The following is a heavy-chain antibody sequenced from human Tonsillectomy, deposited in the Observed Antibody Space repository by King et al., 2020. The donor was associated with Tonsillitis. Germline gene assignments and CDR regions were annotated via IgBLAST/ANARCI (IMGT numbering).Heavy chain of an antibody. CDR2: IIPLFGIV. D-gene: IGHD3-10*01. J-gene: IGHJ5*01. CDR3: ARGSGLAARDWFDS. Sequence: QLVQSGAEVKKPGSSVKVSCKAPGGTFSNYGISWVRQAPGQGLEWMGGIIPLFGIVNYAQKFQDRVTITADRSTSTAYMDLSSLNSDDTAVYYCARGSGLAARDWFDSWGQGTLVTVSS. CDR1: GGTFSNYG. V-gene: IGHV1-69*17.